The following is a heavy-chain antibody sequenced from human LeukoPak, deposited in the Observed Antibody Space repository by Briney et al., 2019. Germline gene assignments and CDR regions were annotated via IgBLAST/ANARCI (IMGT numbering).Heavy chain of an antibody. Sequence: GGSLRLSCAASGFTFSSYWMSWVRQAPGKGLEWVANIKQDGSEKYYVDSVKGRFTISRDNAKNSLFLQMNSLRDEDTAVYSCARGGDGAPFYPDYWGQGTLVTVSS. J-gene: IGHJ4*02. V-gene: IGHV3-7*02. CDR2: IKQDGSEK. CDR3: ARGGDGAPFYPDY. CDR1: GFTFSSYW. D-gene: IGHD4/OR15-4a*01.